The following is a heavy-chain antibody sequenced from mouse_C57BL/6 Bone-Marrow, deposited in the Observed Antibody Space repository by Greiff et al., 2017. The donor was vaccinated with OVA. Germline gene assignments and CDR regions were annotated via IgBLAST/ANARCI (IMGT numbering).Heavy chain of an antibody. CDR1: GYTFTSYW. CDR3: ARKGGYVWYFDV. Sequence: VQLQQSGAELVKPGASVKLSCKASGYTFTSYWMHWVKQRPGQGLEWIGMIHPNSGSTNYNEKFKSKATLTVDKSSSTAYMQLSSLTSEDSAVYYCARKGGYVWYFDVWGTGTTVTVSS. V-gene: IGHV1-64*01. J-gene: IGHJ1*03. D-gene: IGHD2-2*01. CDR2: IHPNSGST.